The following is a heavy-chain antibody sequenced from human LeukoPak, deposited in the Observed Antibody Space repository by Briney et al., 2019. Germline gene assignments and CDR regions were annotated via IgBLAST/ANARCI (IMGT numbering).Heavy chain of an antibody. J-gene: IGHJ4*02. CDR3: ASVAVAGYFDS. V-gene: IGHV3-21*01. CDR1: GFTFSSYN. Sequence: GGSLRLSCAASGFTFSSYNMNWVRQAPGKGLEWVSSISSGSSYIYYADSVKGRFTISRDNAKNSLYLQMHSLRAEDTAVYYRASVAVAGYFDSWGQGTLVTVSS. CDR2: ISSGSSYI. D-gene: IGHD6-19*01.